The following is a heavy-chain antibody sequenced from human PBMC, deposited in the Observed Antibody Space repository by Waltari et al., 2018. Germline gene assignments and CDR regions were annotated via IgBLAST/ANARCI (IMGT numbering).Heavy chain of an antibody. CDR2: IYPGDSDT. Sequence: EWMGIIYPGDSDTRYSPSFQGQVTISADKSISTAYLQWSSLKASDTAMYYCARHAPDYPLVAGTGYYYYYMDVWGKGTTVTVSS. J-gene: IGHJ6*03. V-gene: IGHV5-51*01. CDR3: ARHAPDYPLVAGTGYYYYYMDV. D-gene: IGHD6-19*01.